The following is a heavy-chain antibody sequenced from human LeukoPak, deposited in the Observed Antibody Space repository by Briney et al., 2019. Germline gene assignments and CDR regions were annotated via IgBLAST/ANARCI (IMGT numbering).Heavy chain of an antibody. V-gene: IGHV4-31*03. J-gene: IGHJ3*02. D-gene: IGHD1-26*01. CDR1: GGSISSGGYY. Sequence: PSETLSLTCTVSGGSISSGGYYWSWIRQHPGKGLEWIGYIYYSGSTYYNPSLKSRVTISVDTSKNQFSLKPSSVTAADTAVYYCATDLGFGDAFDIWGQGTMVTVSS. CDR2: IYYSGST. CDR3: ATDLGFGDAFDI.